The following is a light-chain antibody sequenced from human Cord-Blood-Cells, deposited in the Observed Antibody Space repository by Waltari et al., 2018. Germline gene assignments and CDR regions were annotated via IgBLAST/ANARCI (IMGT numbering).Light chain of an antibody. CDR3: QQYNSYSWT. Sequence: DIQMTQSPSTLSASVEDRVTITCRASQSISSWLAWDQQKPGKAPKLLIYDASSLESGVPSRFSGSGSGTEFTLTISSLQPDDFATYYCQQYNSYSWTFGQGTKVEIK. CDR2: DAS. CDR1: QSISSW. J-gene: IGKJ1*01. V-gene: IGKV1-5*01.